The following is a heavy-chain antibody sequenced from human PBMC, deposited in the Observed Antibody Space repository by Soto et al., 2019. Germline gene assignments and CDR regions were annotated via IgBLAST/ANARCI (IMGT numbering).Heavy chain of an antibody. Sequence: GGSLRLSCAASGFTFSDYYMSWIRQAPGKGLEWVSYISSSGSTIYYADSVKGRFTISRDNAKNSLYLQMNSLRAEDTAVYYCARGTMVRGVIILPYYYYGMDVWGQGTTVTVS. J-gene: IGHJ6*02. CDR1: GFTFSDYY. V-gene: IGHV3-11*01. CDR3: ARGTMVRGVIILPYYYYGMDV. CDR2: ISSSGSTI. D-gene: IGHD3-10*01.